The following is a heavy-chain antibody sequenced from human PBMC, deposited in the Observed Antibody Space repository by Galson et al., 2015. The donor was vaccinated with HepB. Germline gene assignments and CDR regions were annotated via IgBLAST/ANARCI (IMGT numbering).Heavy chain of an antibody. D-gene: IGHD4/OR15-4a*01. Sequence: PALVKPTQTLTLTCTVSEFSLNSVGVCISWIRQPPGKALEWLARIDWDDYTDYRTSLQTRLTISKDTSKNPVVLRVTNMDPVDTATYFCARTSSGPLGAMGVWGQGTTVTVSS. CDR1: EFSLNSVGVC. CDR2: IDWDDYT. V-gene: IGHV2-70*11. J-gene: IGHJ6*02. CDR3: ARTSSGPLGAMGV.